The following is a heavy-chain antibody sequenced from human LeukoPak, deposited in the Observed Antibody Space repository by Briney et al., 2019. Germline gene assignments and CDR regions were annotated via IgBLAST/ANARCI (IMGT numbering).Heavy chain of an antibody. CDR2: VDPEDGEA. CDR3: ARVGLRWHHFDY. Sequence: ASVKVSCKASGYTFTDYYMHWVQQAPGKGLEWMGRVDPEDGEAIYAEKFQGRVTITADTSTSTAYMELRSLRSDDTAVYYCARVGLRWHHFDYWGQGALVTVSS. J-gene: IGHJ4*02. D-gene: IGHD4-23*01. V-gene: IGHV1-69-2*01. CDR1: GYTFTDYY.